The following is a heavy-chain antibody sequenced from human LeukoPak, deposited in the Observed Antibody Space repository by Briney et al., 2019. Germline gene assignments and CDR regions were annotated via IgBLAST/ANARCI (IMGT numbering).Heavy chain of an antibody. D-gene: IGHD1-26*01. Sequence: GGSLRLSCAASGFTFSNYYMHWVRQAPGRGPVWVSRIRGDGIRTDYADFVKDRFTISRDNAKNMLYLQMSSLRAEDTAIYYCARSENGKFDSWGQGILVTVSS. V-gene: IGHV3-74*01. CDR1: GFTFSNYY. CDR2: IRGDGIRT. J-gene: IGHJ5*01. CDR3: ARSENGKFDS.